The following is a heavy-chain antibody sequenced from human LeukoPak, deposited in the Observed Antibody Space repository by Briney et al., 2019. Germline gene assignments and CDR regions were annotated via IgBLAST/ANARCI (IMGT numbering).Heavy chain of an antibody. CDR2: IKSKTDGGTT. CDR3: TTVLLWFGVPFDY. J-gene: IGHJ4*02. Sequence: PGGSLRLSCAASGFTFIDAWMSWVRQTPGKGLEWVGRIKSKTDGGTTDCAAPVKGRFTISRDDSKNTLYLQMNSLKTEDTAVYYCTTVLLWFGVPFDYWGQGTLVTVSS. CDR1: GFTFIDAW. V-gene: IGHV3-15*01. D-gene: IGHD3-10*01.